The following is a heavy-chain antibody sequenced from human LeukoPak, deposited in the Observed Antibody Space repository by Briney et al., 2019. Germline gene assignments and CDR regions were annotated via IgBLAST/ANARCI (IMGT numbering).Heavy chain of an antibody. J-gene: IGHJ4*02. CDR1: GFTISTDW. V-gene: IGHV3-7*01. D-gene: IGHD3-10*01. CDR3: TRSPEGRPIDF. CDR2: IKQDGSAE. Sequence: PGGSLRLSCAASGFTISTDWMNWVRQAPGKGLEGVAHIKQDGSAEYYVDSVKGRFTISRDNAENSVFLQMDSLRAEDTSVYYCTRSPEGRPIDFWGQGTLVTVSS.